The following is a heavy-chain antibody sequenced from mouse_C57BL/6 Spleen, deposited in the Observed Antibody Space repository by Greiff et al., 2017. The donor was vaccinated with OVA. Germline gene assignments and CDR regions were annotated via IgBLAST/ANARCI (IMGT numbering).Heavy chain of an antibody. V-gene: IGHV1-4*01. CDR2: INPSSGYT. Sequence: VQLQQSGAELARPGASVTMSCKASGYTFTSYTMHWVKQRPGQGLEWIGYINPSSGYTKYNQKFKDKATLTADKSSSTAYMQLSSLTSEDSAVYYCARGSEGYFDVWGTGTTVTVSS. CDR3: ARGSEGYFDV. J-gene: IGHJ1*03. CDR1: GYTFTSYT.